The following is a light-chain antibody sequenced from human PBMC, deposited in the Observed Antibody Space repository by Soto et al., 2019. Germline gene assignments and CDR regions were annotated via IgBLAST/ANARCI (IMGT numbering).Light chain of an antibody. Sequence: DIQMTQSPSTLSASVGDRVTITCRASQSISSWLAWYQQKPGKAPKLLIYKASSLESGVTSRFSGSGSGTEFTLTISSLQPDDFATYYCQQYNSYSGGTFGQGTKVEIK. CDR3: QQYNSYSGGT. CDR2: KAS. CDR1: QSISSW. V-gene: IGKV1-5*03. J-gene: IGKJ1*01.